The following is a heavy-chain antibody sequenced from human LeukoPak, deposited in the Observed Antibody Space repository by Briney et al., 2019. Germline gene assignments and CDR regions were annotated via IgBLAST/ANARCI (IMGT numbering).Heavy chain of an antibody. V-gene: IGHV3-23*01. CDR1: GCTFSSYA. Sequence: GGSLRLSCAASGCTFSSYAMSWVRQAPGKGLEWVSAISGSGGSTYYADSVKGRFTISRDNSKNTLYLQMNSLRAEDTAVYYCAKDRDFWSGYNDYWGQGTLVTVSS. J-gene: IGHJ4*02. D-gene: IGHD3-3*01. CDR3: AKDRDFWSGYNDY. CDR2: ISGSGGST.